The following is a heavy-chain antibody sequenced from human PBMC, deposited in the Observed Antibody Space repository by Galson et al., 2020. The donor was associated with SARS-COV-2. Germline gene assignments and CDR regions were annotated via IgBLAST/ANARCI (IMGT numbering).Heavy chain of an antibody. CDR1: GFTFSNYG. V-gene: IGHV3-33*01. Sequence: GESLKISCAASGFTFSNYGIHWVRQAPGKGLEWVAVIWDDGSNDNYVDSVKGRFTISRDNSKNTLYLQMNSLRAEDTAVYFCARDGDILTGFHLDVWGQGTTVTVSS. CDR2: IWDDGSND. CDR3: ARDGDILTGFHLDV. D-gene: IGHD3-9*01. J-gene: IGHJ6*02.